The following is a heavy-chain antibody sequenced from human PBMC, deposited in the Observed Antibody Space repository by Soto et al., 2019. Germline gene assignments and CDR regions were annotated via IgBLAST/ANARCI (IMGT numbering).Heavy chain of an antibody. CDR2: IWYDGSNK. D-gene: IGHD3-16*02. Sequence: GGSLRLSCAASGFTFSSYGMHWVRQAPGKGLEWVAVIWYDGSNKYYADSVKGRFTISRDNSKNTLYLQMNSLRAEDTAVYYCARDFMITFGGVIVPWFDPWGQGTLVTVSS. J-gene: IGHJ5*02. V-gene: IGHV3-33*01. CDR1: GFTFSSYG. CDR3: ARDFMITFGGVIVPWFDP.